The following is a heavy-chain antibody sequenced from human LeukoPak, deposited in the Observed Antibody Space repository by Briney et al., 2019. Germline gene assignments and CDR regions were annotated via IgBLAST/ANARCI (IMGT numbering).Heavy chain of an antibody. D-gene: IGHD4-17*01. Sequence: PGGSLRLSCAASGFTFTNYWMHWVRQAPGKGLVWVSRINTDGSSTNYADSVKGRFTISRDNSKNTLYLQMNSLRAVDTAVYYCATGYGDFRVEGRYFYSWGQGTLVTVSS. CDR1: GFTFTNYW. V-gene: IGHV3-74*01. CDR3: ATGYGDFRVEGRYFYS. CDR2: INTDGSST. J-gene: IGHJ4*02.